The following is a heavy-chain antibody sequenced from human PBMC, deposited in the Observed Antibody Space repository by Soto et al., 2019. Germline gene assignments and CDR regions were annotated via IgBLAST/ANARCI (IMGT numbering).Heavy chain of an antibody. V-gene: IGHV1-69*06. CDR1: GDTFSSNV. Sequence: QVQLVQSGAEVKKPGSSVKISCKTSGDTFSSNVINWVRQAPGQGLEWMGGIIPIFGTPNYAQIFQGRVTITADKSTSTAYMELRSLRSDDTAVYYCAAGRSVAAPSDWGQGTLVTVSS. CDR2: IIPIFGTP. CDR3: AAGRSVAAPSD. J-gene: IGHJ4*02. D-gene: IGHD6-19*01.